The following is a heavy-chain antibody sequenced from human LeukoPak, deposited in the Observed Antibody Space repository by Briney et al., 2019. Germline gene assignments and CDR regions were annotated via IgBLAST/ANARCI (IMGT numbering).Heavy chain of an antibody. Sequence: SETLSLTCGVSGGSVTSTNWWTWVRQPPGKGLEWIGEVHLDGRTNYNPSLKSRLTMSVDLSENHISLQLTSVTAADTAVYYCAREGGPYRPLDYSGQGTLVTVSS. J-gene: IGHJ4*02. CDR2: VHLDGRT. CDR1: GGSVTSTNW. CDR3: AREGGPYRPLDY. V-gene: IGHV4-4*02.